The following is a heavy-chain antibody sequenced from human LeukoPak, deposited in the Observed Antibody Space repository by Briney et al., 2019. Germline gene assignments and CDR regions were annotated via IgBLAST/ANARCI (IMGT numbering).Heavy chain of an antibody. CDR3: ARGTGPNTIFGVVTYYFDY. Sequence: SETLSLTCAVYGGSFSGYYWSWIRQPPGKGLEWIGEINHSGSTNYNPSLKSRVTISVDTSKNQFSLKLSSVTAADTAVYYCARGTGPNTIFGVVTYYFDYWGQGTLVTVSS. CDR2: INHSGST. J-gene: IGHJ4*02. V-gene: IGHV4-34*01. CDR1: GGSFSGYY. D-gene: IGHD3-3*01.